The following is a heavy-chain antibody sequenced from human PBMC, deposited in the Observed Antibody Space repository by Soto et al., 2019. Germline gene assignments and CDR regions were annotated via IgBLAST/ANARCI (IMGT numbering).Heavy chain of an antibody. Sequence: HVQLVQSGAEVKKPGASVKVSCKASGYTFTSYEINWVRQATGQGLEWMGWMNPNNGNTGYAQKFQGRVTMTRNTSTSSDSLELTRLRSEATAVYYCVSGPHPYFNDYWGQGTLVTVSS. CDR2: MNPNNGNT. CDR3: VSGPHPYFNDY. CDR1: GYTFTSYE. J-gene: IGHJ4*02. V-gene: IGHV1-8*01.